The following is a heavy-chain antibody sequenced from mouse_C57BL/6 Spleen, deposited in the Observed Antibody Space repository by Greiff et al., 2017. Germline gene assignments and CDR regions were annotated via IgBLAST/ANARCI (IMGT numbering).Heavy chain of an antibody. CDR3: ARSSYGSSHYYAMDY. D-gene: IGHD1-1*01. V-gene: IGHV1-72*01. CDR2: IDPNSGGT. Sequence: QVQLQQPGAELVKPGASVKLSCKASGYTFTSYWMHWVKQRPGRGLEWIGRIDPNSGGTKYNEKFKSKATLTVDKPSSTAYMQLSRLTSEDSAVYFCARSSYGSSHYYAMDYWGQGTSVTVSS. CDR1: GYTFTSYW. J-gene: IGHJ4*01.